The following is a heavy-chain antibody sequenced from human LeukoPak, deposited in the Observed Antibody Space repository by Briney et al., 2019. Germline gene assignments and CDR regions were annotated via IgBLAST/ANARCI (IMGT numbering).Heavy chain of an antibody. CDR2: INPNSGGT. J-gene: IGHJ4*02. D-gene: IGHD3-10*01. CDR3: ARISKLLWFGEPTRYYFDY. Sequence: ASVKVSCKASGYTFTSYHMHWVRQAPGQGLEWMGWINPNSGGTNYAQKFQGRVTMTRDTSISTAYMELSRLRSDDTAVYYCARISKLLWFGEPTRYYFDYWGQGTLVTVSS. CDR1: GYTFTSYH. V-gene: IGHV1-2*02.